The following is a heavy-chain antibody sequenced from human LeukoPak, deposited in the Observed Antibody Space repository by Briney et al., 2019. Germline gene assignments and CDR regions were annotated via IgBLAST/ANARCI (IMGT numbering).Heavy chain of an antibody. CDR2: INHSGST. CDR3: ARGLGGSSGWYANY. J-gene: IGHJ4*02. D-gene: IGHD6-19*01. Sequence: SETLSLTCAVYGGSFSGYYWSWIRQPPGKGLEWIGEINHSGSTNYYPSLKSRVTISVDTSKNQFSLKLSSVTAADTAVYYCARGLGGSSGWYANYWGQGTLVTVSS. V-gene: IGHV4-34*01. CDR1: GGSFSGYY.